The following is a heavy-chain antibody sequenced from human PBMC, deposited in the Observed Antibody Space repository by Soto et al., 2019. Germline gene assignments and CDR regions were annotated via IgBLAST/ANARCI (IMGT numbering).Heavy chain of an antibody. CDR1: GGSISSYY. Sequence: SETLSLTCTVSGGSISSYYWGWIRQPPGKGLEWIGYIYYSGSTNYNPSLKSRVTISVDTSKNQFSLKLSSVTAADTAVYYCARDLRYSGYDYNWFDPWGQGTLVTVSS. D-gene: IGHD5-12*01. CDR2: IYYSGST. V-gene: IGHV4-59*01. J-gene: IGHJ5*02. CDR3: ARDLRYSGYDYNWFDP.